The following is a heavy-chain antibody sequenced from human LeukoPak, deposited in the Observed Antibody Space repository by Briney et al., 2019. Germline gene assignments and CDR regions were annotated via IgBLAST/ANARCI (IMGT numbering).Heavy chain of an antibody. CDR3: ARGYNWNDGDYFDY. J-gene: IGHJ4*02. CDR2: IKQDGSEK. Sequence: PGGSLRLSCAASGFTFSSYWMSWVRQAPGKGLEWVANIKQDGSEKYYVDSVKGRFTISRDNAKNSLYLQMNSLRAEDTAVYYCARGYNWNDGDYFDYWGQGTLVTVSS. V-gene: IGHV3-7*04. CDR1: GFTFSSYW. D-gene: IGHD1-1*01.